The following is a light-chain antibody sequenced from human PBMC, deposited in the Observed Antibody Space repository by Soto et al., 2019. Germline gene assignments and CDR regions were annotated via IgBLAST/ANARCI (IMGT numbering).Light chain of an antibody. J-gene: IGKJ1*01. CDR1: QTVGRSY. CDR3: QQYGSSPGT. V-gene: IGKV3-20*01. Sequence: EIVLTQSPGIMYLSPGERATLSCRASQTVGRSYLAWYQQKPGQAPRLLFFGASIRATGLPDRFSGGGSGTDFTLTISRLEPEDFAVYYCQQYGSSPGTFGQGTKVDIK. CDR2: GAS.